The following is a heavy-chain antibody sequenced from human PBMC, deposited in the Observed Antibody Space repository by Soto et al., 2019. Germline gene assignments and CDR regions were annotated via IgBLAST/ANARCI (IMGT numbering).Heavy chain of an antibody. CDR3: AKSHAIVGATGGYYFDY. Sequence: GESLKISCAASGFTFSSYDMSWVRQAPGKGLKWVSAISGSGGSTYYADSVKGRFTISRDNSKNTLYLQMNSLRAEDTAVYYCAKSHAIVGATGGYYFDYWGQGTLVTVSS. V-gene: IGHV3-23*01. J-gene: IGHJ4*02. D-gene: IGHD1-26*01. CDR1: GFTFSSYD. CDR2: ISGSGGST.